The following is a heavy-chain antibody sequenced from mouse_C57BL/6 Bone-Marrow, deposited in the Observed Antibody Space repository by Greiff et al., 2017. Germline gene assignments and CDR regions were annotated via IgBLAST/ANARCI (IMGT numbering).Heavy chain of an antibody. CDR1: GFTFSDYG. CDR3: ARDRLRRGGAMDY. Sequence: EVQLVESGGGLVKPGGSLKLSCAASGFTFSDYGMHWVRQAPEKGLEWVAYISSGSSTIYYADTVKGRFTISRDNAKNTLFLQMTSLRSEATAMYYCARDRLRRGGAMDYWGQGTSVTVSS. CDR2: ISSGSSTI. D-gene: IGHD2-2*01. J-gene: IGHJ4*01. V-gene: IGHV5-17*01.